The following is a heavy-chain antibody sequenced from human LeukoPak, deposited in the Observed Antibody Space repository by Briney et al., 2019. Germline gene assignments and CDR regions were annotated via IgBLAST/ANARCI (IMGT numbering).Heavy chain of an antibody. CDR3: ARDSSGYYYGYYGMDV. D-gene: IGHD3-22*01. CDR2: IKQDGSEK. J-gene: IGHJ6*02. CDR1: GFTFSSYW. Sequence: PGGSLRLSCAASGFTFSSYWMSWVRRAPGKGLEWVANIKQDGSEKYYVDSVKGRFTISRDNAKNSLYLQMNSLRAEDTAVYYCARDSSGYYYGYYGMDVWAKGPRSPSP. V-gene: IGHV3-7*01.